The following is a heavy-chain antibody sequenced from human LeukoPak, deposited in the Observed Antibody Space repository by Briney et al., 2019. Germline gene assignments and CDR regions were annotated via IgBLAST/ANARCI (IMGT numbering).Heavy chain of an antibody. Sequence: GGSLRLSCAASGFTFSSYAMSWVRQAPGKGLEWVSAISGSGGSTYYADSVKGRFTISRDNSKNTLYLQMNSLRAEDTAVYYCARPPPPTYSSGGYIEYWGQGTPVTVSS. D-gene: IGHD6-19*01. V-gene: IGHV3-23*01. CDR2: ISGSGGST. J-gene: IGHJ4*02. CDR1: GFTFSSYA. CDR3: ARPPPPTYSSGGYIEY.